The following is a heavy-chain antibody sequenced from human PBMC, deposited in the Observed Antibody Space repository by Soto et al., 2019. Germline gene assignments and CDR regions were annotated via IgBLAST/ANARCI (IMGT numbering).Heavy chain of an antibody. D-gene: IGHD3-16*01. J-gene: IGHJ6*02. CDR2: IWYDGSNK. CDR1: GFTFSSYG. V-gene: IGHV3-33*01. CDR3: ASWVHYHYYGMDV. Sequence: QVQLVESGGGVVQPGRSLRLSCAASGFTFSSYGMHWVRQAPGKGLAWVAVIWYDGSNKYNADSVKVRFSISRDHSNNTLYLQMSSLRAEDTAVYYCASWVHYHYYGMDVWGQGTTVTVSS.